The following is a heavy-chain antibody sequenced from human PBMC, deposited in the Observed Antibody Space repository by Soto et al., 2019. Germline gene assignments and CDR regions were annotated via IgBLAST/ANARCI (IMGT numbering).Heavy chain of an antibody. CDR1: GDSVSSYSAA. D-gene: IGHD3-10*01. J-gene: IGHJ5*02. V-gene: IGHV6-1*01. CDR2: TYYRSRFFS. CDR3: VRDRYSSSGWFDP. Sequence: SQTLSLTCAISGDSVSSYSAAWNWIGQSPSGGLEWLGRTYYRSRFFSDYAESVKSRIIINPDTSKNQFSLQLKSVTPEDTAVYYCVRDRYSSSGWFDPWGQGTPVTVS.